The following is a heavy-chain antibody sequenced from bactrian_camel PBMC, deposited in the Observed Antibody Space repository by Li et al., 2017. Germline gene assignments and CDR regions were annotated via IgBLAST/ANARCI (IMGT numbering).Heavy chain of an antibody. D-gene: IGHD1*01. Sequence: HVQLVESGGGLVQPGGSLRLSCAASGYTYSSYCMGWFRQAPGKEREGVAAIDSDGSTSYADSVKGRFTITRDQSQTTVSLQMNSLKPEDTAIYYCAAVCEVLCRSGVDDCHPKATGDYWGQGTQVTVS. CDR3: AAVCEVLCRSGVDDCHPKATGDY. CDR2: IDSDGST. J-gene: IGHJ4*01. V-gene: IGHV3S53*01. CDR1: GYTYSSYC.